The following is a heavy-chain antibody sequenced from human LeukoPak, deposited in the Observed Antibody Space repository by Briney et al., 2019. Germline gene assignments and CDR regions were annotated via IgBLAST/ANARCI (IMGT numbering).Heavy chain of an antibody. J-gene: IGHJ3*02. CDR1: GFTFSSYG. Sequence: PEGSLRLSCAASGFTFSSYGMTWVRQAPGKGLEWVSLLSGSGGSTYYADSVKGRFTISRDNSKNTLYLQMNSLRAEDTAVYYCAREVGAFDIWGQGTMVTVSS. CDR2: LSGSGGST. CDR3: AREVGAFDI. V-gene: IGHV3-23*01.